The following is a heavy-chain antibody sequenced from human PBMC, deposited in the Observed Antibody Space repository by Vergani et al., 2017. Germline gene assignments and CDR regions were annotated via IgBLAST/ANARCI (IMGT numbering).Heavy chain of an antibody. CDR1: GGSFSGYY. CDR3: ARSRLRYSSGWYGTRDAFDI. V-gene: IGHV4-34*01. CDR2: INHSGST. J-gene: IGHJ3*02. D-gene: IGHD6-19*01. Sequence: QVQLQQWGAGLLKPSETLSLTCAVYGGSFSGYYWSWIRQPPGKGLEWIGEINHSGSTNYNPSLKSRVTISVDTSKNQFSLKLSSVTAADTAVYYCARSRLRYSSGWYGTRDAFDIWGQGTTVTVSS.